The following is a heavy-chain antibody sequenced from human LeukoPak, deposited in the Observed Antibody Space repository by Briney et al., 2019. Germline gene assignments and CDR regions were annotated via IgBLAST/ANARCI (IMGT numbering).Heavy chain of an antibody. Sequence: PSQTLSLTCTVSGGSISSRGYYWSWIRQLPGKGLEWIGYIYYSGSTYYNPSLKSRVTISVGTSKNQFSLKLSSVTAADTAVYCCARGDGYSTDYWRQGTLVTVSS. CDR3: ARGDGYSTDY. D-gene: IGHD5-24*01. J-gene: IGHJ4*02. CDR2: IYYSGST. CDR1: GGSISSRGYY. V-gene: IGHV4-31*03.